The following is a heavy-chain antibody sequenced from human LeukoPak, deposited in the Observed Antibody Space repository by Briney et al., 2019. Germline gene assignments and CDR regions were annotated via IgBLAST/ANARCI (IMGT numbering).Heavy chain of an antibody. CDR2: IKSKVYSATA. J-gene: IGHJ4*02. CDR3: AALGFGDFSASDN. V-gene: IGHV3-15*01. Sequence: GGSLRLSCAASGFSFNDAWMDWVRQVPGKGLEWVGRIKSKVYSATADYAAPVMGRFTISRDDSKSTLYLQMNSLKIEDTAVYYCAALGFGDFSASDNWGQGTLVTLSS. D-gene: IGHD3-10*01. CDR1: GFSFNDAW.